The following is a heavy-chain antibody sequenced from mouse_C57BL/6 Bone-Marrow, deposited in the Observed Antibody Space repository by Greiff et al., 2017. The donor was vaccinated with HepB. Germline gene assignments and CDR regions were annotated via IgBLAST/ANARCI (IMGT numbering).Heavy chain of an antibody. CDR3: ARGGVYYAY. V-gene: IGHV1-52*01. Sequence: QVQLKQPGAELVRPGSSVKLSCKASGYTFTSYWMHWVKQRPIQGLEWIGNIDPSDSETHYNQKFKDKATLTVDKSSSTAYMQLSSLTSEDSAVYYCARGGVYYAYWGQGTLVTVSA. CDR1: GYTFTSYW. J-gene: IGHJ3*01. D-gene: IGHD2-1*01. CDR2: IDPSDSET.